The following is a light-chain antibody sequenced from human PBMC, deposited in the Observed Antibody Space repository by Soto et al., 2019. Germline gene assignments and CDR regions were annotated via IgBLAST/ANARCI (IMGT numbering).Light chain of an antibody. Sequence: DIQMTQSPSTLSGSVGDRVTITCRASQTISSWLAWYQQKPGKAPKLLIYKASTLKSGVPSRFSGSGSGTEFTLTISSLQPEDFATYYCQHYNRYSEAFGQGTKVELK. J-gene: IGKJ1*01. CDR1: QTISSW. CDR2: KAS. V-gene: IGKV1-5*03. CDR3: QHYNRYSEA.